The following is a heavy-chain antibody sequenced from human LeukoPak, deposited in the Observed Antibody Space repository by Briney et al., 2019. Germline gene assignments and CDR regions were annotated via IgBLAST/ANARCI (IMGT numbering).Heavy chain of an antibody. D-gene: IGHD2-8*02. V-gene: IGHV3-11*04. CDR3: AAYRQVLLPFES. J-gene: IGHJ4*02. Sequence: GGSLRLSCAASGFTFSDYYMSWIRQAPGKGLECVSYISSSGNTTYHADSVKGRFTIFRDNAKNSLYLQMSSLRAEDTAVYYCAAYRQVLLPFESWGQGTLVTVSS. CDR1: GFTFSDYY. CDR2: ISSSGNTT.